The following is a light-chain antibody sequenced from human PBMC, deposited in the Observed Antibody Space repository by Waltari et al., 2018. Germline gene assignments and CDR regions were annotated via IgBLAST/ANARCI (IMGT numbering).Light chain of an antibody. Sequence: QSVLTQPPSASGTPGQRVPISCSGSSSHIGSNYVYWYQQLPGTAPKLLIYKKNQRPSGVPDRFSGSKSGTSASLAISGLRSEDEADYYCAAWDDSLSGLVFGGGTKLTVL. CDR2: KKN. CDR1: SSHIGSNY. V-gene: IGLV1-47*01. J-gene: IGLJ2*01. CDR3: AAWDDSLSGLV.